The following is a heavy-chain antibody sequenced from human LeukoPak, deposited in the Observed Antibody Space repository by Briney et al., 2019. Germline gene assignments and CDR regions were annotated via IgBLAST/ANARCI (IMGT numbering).Heavy chain of an antibody. CDR3: TRGQSYCGADCYSD. CDR1: GFSVSNYY. D-gene: IGHD2-21*02. V-gene: IGHV3-66*01. J-gene: IGHJ4*02. Sequence: GGSLRLSCAAPGFSVSNYYMSWVRQPPGKGLEWVSVMYTGGGRYYGDSVKGRFTISRDNSKNTVFLQMNSLRVEDTALYYCTRGQSYCGADCYSDWGQGTLVTVSS. CDR2: MYTGGGR.